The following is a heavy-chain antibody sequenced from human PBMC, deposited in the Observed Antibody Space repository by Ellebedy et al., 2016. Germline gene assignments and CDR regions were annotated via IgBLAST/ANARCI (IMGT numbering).Heavy chain of an antibody. D-gene: IGHD2-2*02. CDR1: GGPFSDYH. CDR2: IDLPGGT. V-gene: IGHV4-34*01. J-gene: IGHJ4*02. Sequence: SETLSLTXAVSGGPFSDYHWTWIRQPPGKGLEWIGDIDLPGGTNYNPSLKTRVTMSVDTSRNQFSLNLRSVTAADTAVYYCARGLGKYQLLYHYWGQGTLVTVSS. CDR3: ARGLGKYQLLYHY.